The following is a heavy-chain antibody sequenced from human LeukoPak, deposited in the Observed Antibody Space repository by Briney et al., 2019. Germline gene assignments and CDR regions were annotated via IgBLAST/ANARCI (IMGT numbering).Heavy chain of an antibody. CDR2: ISSSSSYI. J-gene: IGHJ4*02. D-gene: IGHD3-10*01. CDR1: GSTFSSYS. CDR3: ARDGSMYYFDY. V-gene: IGHV3-21*01. Sequence: GGSLRLSCAASGSTFSSYSMNWVRQAPGKGLEWVSSISSSSSYIYYADSVKGRFTISRDNAKNSLYLQMNSLRAEDTAVYYCARDGSMYYFDYWGQGTLVTVSS.